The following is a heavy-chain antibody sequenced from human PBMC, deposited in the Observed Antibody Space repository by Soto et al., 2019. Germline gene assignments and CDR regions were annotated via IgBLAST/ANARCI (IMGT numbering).Heavy chain of an antibody. CDR1: GFTFGNFG. Sequence: QVQLVESGGGVVQPGRSLRLSCAASGFTFGNFGIHWVRQAPGKGLEWVADISSDGSRKFYADSVKGRFTISRDNSKNTLHLQINSLRTEDTAVYFCARGCSGGTNCFYFDFWGQGILVTVSS. CDR3: ARGCSGGTNCFYFDF. J-gene: IGHJ4*02. D-gene: IGHD6-13*01. CDR2: ISSDGSRK. V-gene: IGHV3-30*03.